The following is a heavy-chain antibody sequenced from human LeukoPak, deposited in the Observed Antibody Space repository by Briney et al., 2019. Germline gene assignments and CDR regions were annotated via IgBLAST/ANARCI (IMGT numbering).Heavy chain of an antibody. CDR1: GGSISSYY. D-gene: IGHD6-13*01. Sequence: PSETLSLTCTVSGGSISSYYWSWIRQPPGKGLEWIGYIYYSGSTNYNPSLKSRVTISVDTSKNQFSLKLSSATAADTAVYYCASQYSSSWYPFDYWGQGTLVTVSS. CDR2: IYYSGST. CDR3: ASQYSSSWYPFDY. J-gene: IGHJ4*02. V-gene: IGHV4-59*08.